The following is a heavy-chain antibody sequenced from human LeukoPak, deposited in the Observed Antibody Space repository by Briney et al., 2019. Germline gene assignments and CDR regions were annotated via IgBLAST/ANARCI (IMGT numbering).Heavy chain of an antibody. CDR3: ARAITIFGVASSWFDP. Sequence: ASVKVSCKASGYTFTSYDINWVRQATGQGLEWMGWMNPNSGNTGYAQKFQGRVTMTRNTSISTAYMELSSLRSEDTAVYYCARAITIFGVASSWFDPWGQGTLVTVSS. J-gene: IGHJ5*02. CDR1: GYTFTSYD. V-gene: IGHV1-8*01. D-gene: IGHD3-3*01. CDR2: MNPNSGNT.